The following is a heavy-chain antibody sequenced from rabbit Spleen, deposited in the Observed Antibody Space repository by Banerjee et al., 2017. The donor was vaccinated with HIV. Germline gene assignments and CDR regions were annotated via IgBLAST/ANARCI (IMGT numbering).Heavy chain of an antibody. D-gene: IGHD4-2*01. Sequence: QEQLVESGGGLVQPEGSLTLTCTASGFSFSSSYCMNWVRQAPGKGLEWIGCIVTGSSGATYYASWAKGRFTISKTSSTTVTLQMTSLTGADTATYFCAREYAGIGGDFNLWGQGTLVTVS. J-gene: IGHJ4*01. V-gene: IGHV1S45*01. CDR1: GFSFSSSYC. CDR3: AREYAGIGGDFNL. CDR2: IVTGSSGAT.